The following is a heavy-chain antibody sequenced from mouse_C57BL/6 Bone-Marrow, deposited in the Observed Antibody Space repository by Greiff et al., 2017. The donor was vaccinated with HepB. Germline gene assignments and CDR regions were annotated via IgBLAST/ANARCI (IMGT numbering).Heavy chain of an antibody. D-gene: IGHD2-5*01. CDR2: INTGSGGT. V-gene: IGHV1-54*01. CDR3: ARSNSNYVYYFDY. Sequence: QVQLKQSGAELVRPGTSVKVSCKASGYAFTNYLIEWVKQRPGQGLEWIGVINTGSGGTNYNEKFKGKATLTADKSSSTAYMQLSSLTSEDSAVYFCARSNSNYVYYFDYWGQGTTVTVSS. CDR1: GYAFTNYL. J-gene: IGHJ2*01.